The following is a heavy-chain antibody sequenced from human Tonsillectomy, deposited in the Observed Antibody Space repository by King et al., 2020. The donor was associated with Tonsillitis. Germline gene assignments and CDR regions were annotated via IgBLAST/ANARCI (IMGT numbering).Heavy chain of an antibody. CDR1: GFTVSSDY. J-gene: IGHJ4*02. CDR2: IYSADST. CDR3: ARPPWDVLRGEDD. V-gene: IGHV3-66*04. Sequence: VQLVESGGGLVQPGGSLRLSCAPSGFTVSSDYMSWVRQAPGKGLEWGSVIYSADSTFYADSVRGRFSISRDKSKNTLYLQMNRLRTEDTAVYYCARPPWDVLRGEDDWGQGTLVTVSS. D-gene: IGHD3-10*01.